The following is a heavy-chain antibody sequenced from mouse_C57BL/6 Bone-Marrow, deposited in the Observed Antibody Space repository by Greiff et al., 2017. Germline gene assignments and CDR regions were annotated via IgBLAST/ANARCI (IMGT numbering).Heavy chain of an antibody. Sequence: VQLQQPGAELVKPGASVKLSCKASGYTFTSYWMHWVKQRPGQGLEWIGMIHPNSGSTNYHEKFKSKATLTVDKSSSTAYMQLSSLTSEDSAVYYCARVGYYGYWGQGTTLTVSS. D-gene: IGHD2-3*01. CDR1: GYTFTSYW. J-gene: IGHJ2*01. CDR3: ARVGYYGY. CDR2: IHPNSGST. V-gene: IGHV1-64*01.